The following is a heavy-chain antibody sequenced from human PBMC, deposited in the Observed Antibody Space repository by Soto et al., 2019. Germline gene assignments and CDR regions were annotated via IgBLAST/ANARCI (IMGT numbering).Heavy chain of an antibody. D-gene: IGHD3-10*01. CDR2: IYYSGST. J-gene: IGHJ6*02. Sequence: SETLSLTCTVSGGSISSSSYYWGWIRQPPGKGLECIGSIYYSGSTYYNPSLKSRVTISVDTSKNQFSLKLSSVTAADTAVYYGGRVTRVGGRRSGDYYYGMDVWGQGT. CDR1: GGSISSSSYY. CDR3: GRVTRVGGRRSGDYYYGMDV. V-gene: IGHV4-39*01.